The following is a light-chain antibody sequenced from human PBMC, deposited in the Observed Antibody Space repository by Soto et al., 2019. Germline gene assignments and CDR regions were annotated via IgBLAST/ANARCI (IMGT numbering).Light chain of an antibody. CDR1: QSVSNN. CDR2: GAS. CDR3: QQYNNWPPA. J-gene: IGKJ3*01. V-gene: IGKV3-15*01. Sequence: EMVMTQSPATLSVSPGERATLSCRASQSVSNNLAWYQQKPGQAPRLLIYGASTGATGIPARFSGSGSGTEFTLTISSLQSEDFAVYYCQQYNNWPPAVGPGTKVDIK.